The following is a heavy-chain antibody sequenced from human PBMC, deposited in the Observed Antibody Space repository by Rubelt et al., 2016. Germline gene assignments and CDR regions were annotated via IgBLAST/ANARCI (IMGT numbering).Heavy chain of an antibody. CDR1: GYTFTSYD. V-gene: IGHV1-8*01. J-gene: IGHJ5*02. Sequence: QVQLVQSGAEVTKPEASVKVSCKASGYTFTSYDINWVRQATGQGLEWMGWMNPNSGNTGYAQKVQGRVTMTRNTSISTAYIELSSLRSEDTAVYYCARMVNDFWSGYHNWFDPWGQGTLVTVSS. D-gene: IGHD3-3*01. CDR3: ARMVNDFWSGYHNWFDP. CDR2: MNPNSGNT.